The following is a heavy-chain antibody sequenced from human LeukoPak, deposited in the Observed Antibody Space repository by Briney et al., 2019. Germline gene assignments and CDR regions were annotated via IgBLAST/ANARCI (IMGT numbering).Heavy chain of an antibody. CDR3: AKDYGVEWEATTGLDY. CDR1: GFTFSSYD. D-gene: IGHD1-26*01. Sequence: GRSLRLSCAASGFTFSSYDMHWVRQAPGKGLEWVAVISYDGSNKYYADSVKGRFTISRDNSKNTLYLQMNSLRAEDTAVYYCAKDYGVEWEATTGLDYWGQGTLVTVSS. CDR2: ISYDGSNK. J-gene: IGHJ4*02. V-gene: IGHV3-30*18.